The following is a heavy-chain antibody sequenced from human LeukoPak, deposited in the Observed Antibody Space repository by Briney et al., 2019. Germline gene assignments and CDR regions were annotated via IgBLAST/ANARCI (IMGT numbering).Heavy chain of an antibody. CDR1: GGSISSGGYY. Sequence: SQTLSLTCTVSGGSISSGGYYWSWIRQPPGKGLEWIGYIYYSGSTYYNPSLKSRVTISVDTSKNQFSLKLSSVTAADTAVYYCARGGEYSSGWYGYWGQGTLVTVSS. CDR3: ARGGEYSSGWYGY. D-gene: IGHD6-19*01. V-gene: IGHV4-30-4*01. J-gene: IGHJ4*02. CDR2: IYYSGST.